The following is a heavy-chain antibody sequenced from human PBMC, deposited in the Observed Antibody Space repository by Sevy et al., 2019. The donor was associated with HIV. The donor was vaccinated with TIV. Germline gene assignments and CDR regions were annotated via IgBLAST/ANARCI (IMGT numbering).Heavy chain of an antibody. V-gene: IGHV3-11*01. Sequence: SLKISCAASGFTFSHYYMSWIRQAPGKGLEWVSYISSSGNTIYYTDSVKGRFTISRDNAKNSLYLQMDSLRAEDTTVDYYARTPTYYDFWSGYYTGWFDPWGQGTLVTVSS. D-gene: IGHD3-3*01. CDR2: ISSSGNTI. J-gene: IGHJ5*02. CDR3: ARTPTYYDFWSGYYTGWFDP. CDR1: GFTFSHYY.